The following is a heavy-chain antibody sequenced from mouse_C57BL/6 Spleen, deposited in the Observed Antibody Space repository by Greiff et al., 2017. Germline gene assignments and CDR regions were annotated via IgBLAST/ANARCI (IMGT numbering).Heavy chain of an antibody. CDR3: ARPAQSYFDY. CDR2: IYPGDGDT. V-gene: IGHV1-80*01. Sequence: VQLQQSGAELVKPGASVKISCKASGYAFSSYWMNWVKQRPGTGLEWIGQIYPGDGDTTYNGQFKGKATLTADKSSSTAYRQLSSLTSEDSAVYFCARPAQSYFDYWGQGTTLTVSS. CDR1: GYAFSSYW. D-gene: IGHD3-2*02. J-gene: IGHJ2*01.